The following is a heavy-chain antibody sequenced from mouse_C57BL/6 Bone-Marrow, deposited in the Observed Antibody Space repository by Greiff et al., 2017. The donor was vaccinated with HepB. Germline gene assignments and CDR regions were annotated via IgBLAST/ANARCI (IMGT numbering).Heavy chain of an antibody. CDR1: GYTFTSYW. J-gene: IGHJ4*01. D-gene: IGHD2-5*01. CDR2: IYPGSGST. CDR3: ARGEFYSNHEGDY. Sequence: QVQLQQPGAELVKPGASVKMSCKASGYTFTSYWITWVKQRPGQGLEWIGDIYPGSGSTNYNEKFKSKATLTVDTSSSTAYMQLSSLTSEDSAVYYCARGEFYSNHEGDYWGQGTSVTVSS. V-gene: IGHV1-55*01.